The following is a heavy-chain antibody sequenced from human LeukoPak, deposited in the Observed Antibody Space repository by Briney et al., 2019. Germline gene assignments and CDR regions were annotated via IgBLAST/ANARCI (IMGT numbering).Heavy chain of an antibody. D-gene: IGHD3-16*01. CDR1: GLTFSNNG. CDR3: ASAYYYDYVK. V-gene: IGHV3-30*03. CDR2: ISHDGSIE. Sequence: GGSLRLSCAASGLTFSNNGMHWVRQAPGKGLEWVAVISHDGSIEKYADSVRGRFTISRDNSKKTLFLQMNSLRAEDTAVYYCASAYYYDYVKWGQGTLVTVSS. J-gene: IGHJ4*02.